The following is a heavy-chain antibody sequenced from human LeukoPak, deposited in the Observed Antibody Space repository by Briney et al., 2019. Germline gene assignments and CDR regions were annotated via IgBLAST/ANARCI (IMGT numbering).Heavy chain of an antibody. V-gene: IGHV4-38-2*02. D-gene: IGHD3-22*01. CDR3: ACLTTADAFDI. Sequence: SETLSLTCTVSGYSISSGSCWGWIRQPPGKGLEWIGEINHSGSTNYNPSLKSRVTISVDTSKNQFSLKLSSVTAADTAVYYCACLTTADAFDIWGQGTMVTVSS. CDR1: GYSISSGSC. CDR2: INHSGST. J-gene: IGHJ3*02.